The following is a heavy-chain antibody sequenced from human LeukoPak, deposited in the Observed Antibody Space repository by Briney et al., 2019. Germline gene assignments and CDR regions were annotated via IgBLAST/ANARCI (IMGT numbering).Heavy chain of an antibody. CDR3: ATVPPPHIVVVEDI. D-gene: IGHD2-21*01. V-gene: IGHV4-38-2*02. J-gene: IGHJ3*02. CDR2: IYYSGST. CDR1: GYSISSGYY. Sequence: SETLSLTCTVSGYSISSGYYWGWIRQPPGKGLEWIGSIYYSGSTYYNPSLKSRVTISVDTSKNQFSLKLSSVTAADTAVYYCATVPPPHIVVVEDIWGQGTMVTVSS.